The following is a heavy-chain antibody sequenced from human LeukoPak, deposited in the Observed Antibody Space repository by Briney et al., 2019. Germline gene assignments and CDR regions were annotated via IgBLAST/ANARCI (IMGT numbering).Heavy chain of an antibody. CDR3: ASPSKLVLSRGAFDI. CDR1: GASFSDTTYY. V-gene: IGHV4-39*01. Sequence: SETLFLTCTVSGASFSDTTYYWAWFRQPPGKGLEWIAIIYFSETKYNPSLKSRITISGDTSKNQFSLKLTSVTATDTAVYYCASPSKLVLSRGAFDIWGQGTMVSVSA. CDR2: IYFSET. D-gene: IGHD3-10*01. J-gene: IGHJ3*02.